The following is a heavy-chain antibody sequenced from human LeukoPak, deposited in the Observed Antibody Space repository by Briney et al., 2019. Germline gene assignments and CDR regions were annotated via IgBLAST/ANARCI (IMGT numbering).Heavy chain of an antibody. V-gene: IGHV4-34*01. J-gene: IGHJ4*02. CDR2: INHSGST. CDR1: GGSFSGYY. D-gene: IGHD5-12*01. CDR3: ARASEWLRYIDY. Sequence: PSETLSLSCAVYGGSFSGYYWSWIRQPPGKGLEWIGEINHSGSTNYNPSLKSRVTISVDTSKNQFSLKPSSVTAADTAVYYCARASEWLRYIDYWGQGTLVTVSS.